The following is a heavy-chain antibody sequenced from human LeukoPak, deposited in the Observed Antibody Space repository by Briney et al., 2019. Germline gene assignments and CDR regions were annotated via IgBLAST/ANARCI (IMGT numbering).Heavy chain of an antibody. Sequence: SETLSLTCTVSGSSISSYYWSWIRQPPGKGLEWIGYIYYSGSTNYNPSLKSRVTISVDTSKNQFSLKLSSVTAADTAVYYCARDSGSSFGTNFDYWGQGTLVTVSS. CDR1: GSSISSYY. D-gene: IGHD6-13*01. J-gene: IGHJ4*02. CDR2: IYYSGST. V-gene: IGHV4-59*01. CDR3: ARDSGSSFGTNFDY.